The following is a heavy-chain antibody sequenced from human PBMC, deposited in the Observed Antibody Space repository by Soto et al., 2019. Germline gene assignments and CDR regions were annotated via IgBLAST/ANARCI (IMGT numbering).Heavy chain of an antibody. D-gene: IGHD3-22*01. CDR2: IIPIFGTA. CDR3: ARGNSDSSGYYFDY. V-gene: IGHV1-69*06. CDR1: GGTFSSYA. Sequence: GASVKVSCKASGGTFSSYAISWVRQAPGQGLEWMGGIIPIFGTANYAQKFQGRVTITADKSTSTAYMELSSLRSEDTAVYYCARGNSDSSGYYFDYWGQGILVTVSS. J-gene: IGHJ4*02.